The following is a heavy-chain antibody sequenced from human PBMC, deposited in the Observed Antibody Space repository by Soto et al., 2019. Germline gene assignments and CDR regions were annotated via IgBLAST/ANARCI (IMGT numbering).Heavy chain of an antibody. CDR1: GYTFTSYD. V-gene: IGHV1-8*01. CDR2: MNPNSGNA. CDR3: ARACSGGSCYSVNWFDP. Sequence: QVQLVQSGAEVKKPGASVKVSCKASGYTFTSYDINWVRQATGQGLEWMGWMNPNSGNAGYAQKFQGRVPMTRDTAITTAYMELSSLRSEDTAVYYCARACSGGSCYSVNWFDPWGQGTLVTVSS. D-gene: IGHD2-15*01. J-gene: IGHJ5*02.